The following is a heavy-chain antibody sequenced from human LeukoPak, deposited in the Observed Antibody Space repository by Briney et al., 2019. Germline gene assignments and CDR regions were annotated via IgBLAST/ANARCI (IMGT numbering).Heavy chain of an antibody. Sequence: PGGSLRLSCAASGFIFRKYVMSWVRQAPGKGLEWVSAISSSGASTYYADSVKGRFTTSRDNSKNTLYLQMNSLRTEDTAVYYCARAPSRRYEGDGYFDYWGQGTLVTVSS. J-gene: IGHJ4*02. CDR3: ARAPSRRYEGDGYFDY. D-gene: IGHD3-16*01. CDR2: ISSSGAST. CDR1: GFIFRKYV. V-gene: IGHV3-23*01.